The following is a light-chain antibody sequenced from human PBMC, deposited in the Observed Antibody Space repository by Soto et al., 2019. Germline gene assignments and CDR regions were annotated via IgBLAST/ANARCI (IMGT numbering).Light chain of an antibody. CDR3: HLYGSSPMYT. V-gene: IGKV3-20*01. J-gene: IGKJ2*01. CDR2: GAA. CDR1: QSVTSTS. Sequence: ELVLSQSPGPLSLSPGDRATLSCRASQSVTSTSLSWYQQKTGQAPRLLIYGAANRATGIPDRFSGRGSGTDFTLTISRLEPEDFAVYYCHLYGSSPMYTCGQGTTLELK.